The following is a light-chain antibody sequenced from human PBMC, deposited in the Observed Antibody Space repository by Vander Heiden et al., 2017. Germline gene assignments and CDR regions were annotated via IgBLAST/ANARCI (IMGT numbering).Light chain of an antibody. CDR1: RSDVGRYNY. V-gene: IGLV2-14*01. Sequence: QSALTQPASGSGSPGQSITISCTGTRSDVGRYNYGSWYQQHPGKAPKPMIYEGSQRPSGVSNRFSGSKSGNTASLTISGRQAEDEADYYCSSYTSSSTVVVGGGTKLTVL. CDR2: EGS. J-gene: IGLJ2*01. CDR3: SSYTSSSTVV.